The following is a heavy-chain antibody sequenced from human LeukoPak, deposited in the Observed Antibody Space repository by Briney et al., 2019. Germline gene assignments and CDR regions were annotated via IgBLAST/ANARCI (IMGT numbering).Heavy chain of an antibody. V-gene: IGHV1-8*01. CDR2: LNPDSGNT. J-gene: IGHJ6*02. CDR1: GYTFTSYD. Sequence: ASLTISCTASGYTFTSYDISWVRQDTGQGLEWMGWLNPDSGNTGYAQKFQGRVTMTRNTSISTAYMELSSLRSEDTAVYYCARGRGYGDYGYYYYGMDVWGQGTTVTVSS. CDR3: ARGRGYGDYGYYYYGMDV. D-gene: IGHD4-17*01.